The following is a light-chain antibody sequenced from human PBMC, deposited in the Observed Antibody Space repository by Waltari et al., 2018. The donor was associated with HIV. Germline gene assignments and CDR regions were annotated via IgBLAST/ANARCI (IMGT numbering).Light chain of an antibody. Sequence: QSVLTQSPSASGTPGQRVTISCSGSSSNLGSNYVYWYQQHPGTAPKLLIYGINQRPAGFPSRFSGSKSGTSASLAISGLRSEDEADYYCAAWDDSLSGRVFGGGTKLTVL. CDR3: AAWDDSLSGRV. CDR2: GIN. V-gene: IGLV1-47*01. CDR1: SSNLGSNY. J-gene: IGLJ3*02.